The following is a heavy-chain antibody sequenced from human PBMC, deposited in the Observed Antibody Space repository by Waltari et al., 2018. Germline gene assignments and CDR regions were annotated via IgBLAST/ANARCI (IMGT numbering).Heavy chain of an antibody. V-gene: IGHV4-59*01. CDR1: GGSISSYY. CDR3: ARTPRYWFDP. Sequence: QVQLQESGPGLVKPSETLSLTCTVSGGSISSYYWSWIRQPPGKGLEWIGYIYYSGSTNYNPSLKSRVTISVDTSKNQFSLKLSSVTAADTAVYYCARTPRYWFDPWGQGTLVTVSS. J-gene: IGHJ5*02. CDR2: IYYSGST.